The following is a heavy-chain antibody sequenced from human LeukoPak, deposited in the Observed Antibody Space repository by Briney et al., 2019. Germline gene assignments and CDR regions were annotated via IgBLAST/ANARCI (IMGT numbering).Heavy chain of an antibody. V-gene: IGHV1-69*05. Sequence: ASVKVSCKASGGTFSSYAISWVRQAPGQGLEWVGGIIPIFGTANYAQKFQGRVTITTDESTSTAYMELSSLRSEDTAVYYCARSGVAARPYYYYMDVWGKGTTVTVSS. CDR3: ARSGVAARPYYYYMDV. CDR1: GGTFSSYA. D-gene: IGHD6-6*01. CDR2: IIPIFGTA. J-gene: IGHJ6*03.